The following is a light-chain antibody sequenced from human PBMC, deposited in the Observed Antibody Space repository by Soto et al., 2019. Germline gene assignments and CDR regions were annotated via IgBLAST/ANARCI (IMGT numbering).Light chain of an antibody. CDR2: AAS. CDR1: QSISSY. J-gene: IGKJ1*01. Sequence: DIQMTQSPSSLSASVGDRVTITCRASQSISSYLNWYQQKPGKAPKLLIYAASSLQSGVPSRFSGSGSGTHFTLTISSLQPEDFATYYCQQSYSTPWTFGQGTQVEIK. CDR3: QQSYSTPWT. V-gene: IGKV1-39*01.